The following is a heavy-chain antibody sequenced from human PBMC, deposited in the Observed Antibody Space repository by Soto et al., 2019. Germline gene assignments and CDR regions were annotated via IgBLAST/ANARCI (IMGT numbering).Heavy chain of an antibody. CDR1: GGSISSSSSY. CDR3: ARRGAVAAPTYDY. D-gene: IGHD2-15*01. V-gene: IGHV4-39*01. CDR2: IYYSGST. Sequence: PSETPSLTCTVSGGSISSSSSYWGWIRQPPGKGLEWIGSIYYSGSTYYNPSLKSRVTISVDTSKNQFSLKLSSVTAADTAVYYCARRGAVAAPTYDYWGQGTLVTVSS. J-gene: IGHJ4*02.